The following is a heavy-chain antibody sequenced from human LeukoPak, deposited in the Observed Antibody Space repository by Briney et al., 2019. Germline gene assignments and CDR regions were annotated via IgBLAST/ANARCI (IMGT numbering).Heavy chain of an antibody. CDR3: ARDSGIQLSLRY. J-gene: IGHJ4*02. D-gene: IGHD5-18*01. CDR1: GFNFSDYG. Sequence: GGSLRLSCAGSGFNFSDYGMDWVRQAPGKGLEWVAVISYDGSNKYYADSVKGRFTISRDNSKNTLYLQMNSLRAEDTAVYYCARDSGIQLSLRYWGQGTLVTVSS. V-gene: IGHV3-30*19. CDR2: ISYDGSNK.